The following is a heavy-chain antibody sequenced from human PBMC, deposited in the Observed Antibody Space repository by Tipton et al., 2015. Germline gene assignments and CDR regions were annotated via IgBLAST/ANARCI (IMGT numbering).Heavy chain of an antibody. CDR1: GFSVSTNY. V-gene: IGHV3-53*01. CDR2: TYGDGST. CDR3: ARDAYCGGDCFPQHFHH. J-gene: IGHJ1*01. D-gene: IGHD2-21*02. Sequence: SLRLSCAASGFSVSTNYMTWVRQAPGKGLEWVSVTYGDGSTYFADSVQGRFTISRDSADNSLSLEMDSLRAEDTGVYYCARDAYCGGDCFPQHFHHWGQGTLVTVSS.